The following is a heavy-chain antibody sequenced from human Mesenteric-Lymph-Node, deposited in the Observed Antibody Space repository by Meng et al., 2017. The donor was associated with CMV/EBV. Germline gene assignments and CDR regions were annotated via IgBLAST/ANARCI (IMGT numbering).Heavy chain of an antibody. J-gene: IGHJ4*02. V-gene: IGHV3-21*01. D-gene: IGHD4-11*01. CDR2: ISSSSSYI. CDR3: ARDLEVRPNYFDY. CDR1: GFTFSSYS. Sequence: GGSLRLSCVVSGFTFSSYSLHWVRQAPGKGLEWVSSISSSSSYIYYADSVKGRFTISRDNAKNSLYLQMNSLRAEDTAVYYCARDLEVRPNYFDYWGQGTLVTVSS.